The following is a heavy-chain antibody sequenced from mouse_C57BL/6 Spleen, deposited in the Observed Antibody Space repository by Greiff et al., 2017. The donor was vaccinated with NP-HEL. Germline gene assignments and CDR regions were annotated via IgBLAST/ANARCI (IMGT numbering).Heavy chain of an antibody. CDR3: ARSVDSSGYVGAMDY. V-gene: IGHV1-4*01. D-gene: IGHD3-2*02. CDR1: GYTFTSYT. J-gene: IGHJ4*01. Sequence: VQLQQSGAELARPGASVKMSCKASGYTFTSYTMHWVKQRPGQGLEWIGYINPSSGYTKYNQKFKDKATLTADKSSSTAYMQLSSLTSEDSAVYYCARSVDSSGYVGAMDYWGQGTSVTVSS. CDR2: INPSSGYT.